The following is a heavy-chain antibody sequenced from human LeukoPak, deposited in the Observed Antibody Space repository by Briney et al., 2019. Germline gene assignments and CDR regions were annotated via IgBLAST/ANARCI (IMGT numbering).Heavy chain of an antibody. CDR1: GGSISSYY. CDR2: IYYSGST. CDR3: ASKASGSSWDYYYGMDV. V-gene: IGHV4-59*08. J-gene: IGHJ6*02. Sequence: SETLSLTCTVSGGSISSYYWSWIRQPPGKGLEWIGYIYYSGSTNYNPSLKSRVTISVDTSKNQFSLKLSSVTAADTAVYYCASKASGSSWDYYYGMDVWGQGTLVTVSS. D-gene: IGHD1-26*01.